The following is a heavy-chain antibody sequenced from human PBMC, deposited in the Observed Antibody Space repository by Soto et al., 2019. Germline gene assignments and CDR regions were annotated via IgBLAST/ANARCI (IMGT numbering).Heavy chain of an antibody. CDR2: IVVGSGNT. CDR1: GFTFTSSA. D-gene: IGHD4-17*01. J-gene: IGHJ4*02. CDR3: AAVPGDEYGDMPYFDY. V-gene: IGHV1-58*02. Sequence: GASVKVSCKASGFTFTSSAMQWVRQARGQRLEWIGWIVVGSGNTNYAQKFQERVTITRDMSTSTAYMELSSLRSEDTAVYYCAAVPGDEYGDMPYFDYWGQGTLVTVSS.